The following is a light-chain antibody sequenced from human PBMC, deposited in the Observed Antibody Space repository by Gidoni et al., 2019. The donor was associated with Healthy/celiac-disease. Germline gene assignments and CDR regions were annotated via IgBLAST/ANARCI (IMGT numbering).Light chain of an antibody. CDR2: LGS. CDR3: MQALQTPRT. J-gene: IGKJ1*01. CDR1: QSLLHSNGYNY. Sequence: DIVMTQSPLSLPVTPGEPASISCRPSQSLLHSNGYNYLDWYLQKPGQSPQLLIYLGSNRASGVPDRFSGSGSGTDFTLKISRVEAEDVGVYYCMQALQTPRTFXQXTKVEIK. V-gene: IGKV2-28*01.